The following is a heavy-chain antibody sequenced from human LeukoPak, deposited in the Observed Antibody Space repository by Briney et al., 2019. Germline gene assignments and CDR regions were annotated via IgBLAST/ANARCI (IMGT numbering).Heavy chain of an antibody. CDR1: GGSISSGSYY. Sequence: PSQTLSLTCTVSGGSISSGSYYWSWIRQPAGKGLEWIGRIYTSGSTNYNPSLKSLVTISVDTSKNQFSLILSSVTAADTAVYYCARADYYDTNAYYYDYWGQGTLVTVSA. CDR2: IYTSGST. V-gene: IGHV4-61*02. J-gene: IGHJ4*02. D-gene: IGHD3-22*01. CDR3: ARADYYDTNAYYYDY.